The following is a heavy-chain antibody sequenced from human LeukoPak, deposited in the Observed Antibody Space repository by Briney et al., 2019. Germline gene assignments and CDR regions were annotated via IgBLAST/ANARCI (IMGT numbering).Heavy chain of an antibody. V-gene: IGHV4-38-2*02. D-gene: IGHD3-10*01. J-gene: IGHJ4*02. Sequence: SETLSLTCTVSGYSISSGYYWGWIRQPPGKGLEWIGSIYHSGSTYYNPSLKSRVTISVDTSKNQFSLKLSSVTAADTAVYYCARRFDSYFDYWGQGTLVTVSS. CDR2: IYHSGST. CDR3: ARRFDSYFDY. CDR1: GYSISSGYY.